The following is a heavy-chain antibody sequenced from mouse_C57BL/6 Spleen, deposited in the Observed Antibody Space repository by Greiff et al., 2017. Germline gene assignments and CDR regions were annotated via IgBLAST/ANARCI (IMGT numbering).Heavy chain of an antibody. J-gene: IGHJ2*01. CDR2: INPGSGGT. Sequence: QVQLQQSGAELVRPGTSVKVSCKASGYAFTNYLIEWVKQRPGQGLEWIGVINPGSGGTNYNEKFKGKATLTADKSSSTAYMQLSSLTSEDSAVYFCARSLNYYSKNYGGQGTTLTVSS. D-gene: IGHD2-5*01. V-gene: IGHV1-54*01. CDR3: ARSLNYYSKNY. CDR1: GYAFTNYL.